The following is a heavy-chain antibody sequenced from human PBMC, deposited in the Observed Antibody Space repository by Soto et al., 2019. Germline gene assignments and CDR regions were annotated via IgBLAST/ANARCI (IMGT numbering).Heavy chain of an antibody. Sequence: SETLSLTCTVSGGSISSGGYYWSWIRQHPGKGLEWIGYIYYSGSTYYNPSLKSRVTISVDTSKNQFSLKLSSVTAVDTAVYYCAREVAGPYNWFGPWGQGTLVTVSS. CDR3: AREVAGPYNWFGP. D-gene: IGHD6-19*01. CDR2: IYYSGST. J-gene: IGHJ5*02. CDR1: GGSISSGGYY. V-gene: IGHV4-31*03.